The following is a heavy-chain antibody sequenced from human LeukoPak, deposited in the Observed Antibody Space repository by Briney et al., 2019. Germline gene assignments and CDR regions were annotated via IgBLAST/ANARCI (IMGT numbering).Heavy chain of an antibody. D-gene: IGHD2-2*01. J-gene: IGHJ6*02. CDR2: ISYDGSNK. V-gene: IGHV3-30-3*01. Sequence: GGSLRLSCAASGFTFSSYAMHWVRQAPGKGLEWVAVISYDGSNKYYADSVKGRFTISRDNSKNTLSLQMNSLRAEDTAVYYCARDWVRVVVPAAIAYYYGMDVWGQGTTVTVSS. CDR1: GFTFSSYA. CDR3: ARDWVRVVVPAAIAYYYGMDV.